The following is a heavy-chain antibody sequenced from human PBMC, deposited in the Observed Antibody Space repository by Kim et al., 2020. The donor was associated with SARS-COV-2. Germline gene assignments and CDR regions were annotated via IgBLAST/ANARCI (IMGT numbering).Heavy chain of an antibody. CDR2: IYYSGST. J-gene: IGHJ4*02. Sequence: SETLSLTCTVSGGSISSSSYYWGWIRQPPGKGLEWIGSIYYSGSTYSNPSLKSRVTISVDTSKNQFSLKLSSVTAADTAVYYCARGVTIFGVVMRPLDYWGQGTLVTVSS. D-gene: IGHD3-3*01. V-gene: IGHV4-39*01. CDR1: GGSISSSSYY. CDR3: ARGVTIFGVVMRPLDY.